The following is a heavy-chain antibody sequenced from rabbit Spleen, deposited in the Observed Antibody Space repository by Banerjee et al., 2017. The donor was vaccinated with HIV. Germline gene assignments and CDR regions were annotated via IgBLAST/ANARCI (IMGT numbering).Heavy chain of an antibody. CDR2: INAITGKA. D-gene: IGHD6-1*01. CDR3: AREVNYGYGGYGL. Sequence: QSLEESGGDRVKPGASLTLTCTASGFSFSNKAVMCWVRQAPGKGLEWIACINAITGKAVYASWAKGRFTFSKTSSTTVTLQMTSLTAADTATYFCAREVNYGYGGYGLWGPGTLVTVS. J-gene: IGHJ6*01. CDR1: GFSFSNKAV. V-gene: IGHV1S40*01.